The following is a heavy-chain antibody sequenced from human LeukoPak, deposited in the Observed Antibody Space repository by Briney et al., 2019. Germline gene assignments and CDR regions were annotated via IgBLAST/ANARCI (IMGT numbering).Heavy chain of an antibody. CDR1: GGTFSSYA. J-gene: IGHJ4*02. CDR3: AKLAKGDGGYCTNGVCYPLDY. Sequence: GSSVKVSCKASGGTFSSYAISWVRQAPGQGLEGMGRIIPILGIANYAQKFQGRVTITADKSTSTAYMELSSLRSEDTAVYYCAKLAKGDGGYCTNGVCYPLDYWGQGTLVTVSS. CDR2: IIPILGIA. D-gene: IGHD2-8*01. V-gene: IGHV1-69*04.